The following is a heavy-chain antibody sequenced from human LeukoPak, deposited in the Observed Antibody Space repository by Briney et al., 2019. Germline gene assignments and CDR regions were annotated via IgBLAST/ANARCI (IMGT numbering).Heavy chain of an antibody. CDR3: AREPIPEVVSASY. J-gene: IGHJ4*02. D-gene: IGHD3-22*01. CDR2: IYYSGST. CDR1: GVSISSSSYY. Sequence: PSETLSLTCTVSGVSISSSSYYWGWIRQPPGKGLEWIGSIYYSGSTYYNPSLKSRVTISVDTSKNQFSLKLSSVTAADTAVYYCAREPIPEVVSASYWGQGTLVTVSS. V-gene: IGHV4-39*07.